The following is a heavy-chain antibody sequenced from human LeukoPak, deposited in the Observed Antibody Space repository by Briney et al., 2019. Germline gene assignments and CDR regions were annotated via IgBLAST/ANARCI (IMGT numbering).Heavy chain of an antibody. CDR2: INPSGGST. V-gene: IGHV1-46*01. J-gene: IGHJ2*01. CDR1: GYTFTGYY. Sequence: HRASVKVSCKASGYTFTGYYMHWVRQAPGQGLEWMGIINPSGGSTSYAQKFQGRVTMTRDTSTSTVYMELSSLRSEDTAVYYCAREGVSGSDDYYWYFDLWGRGTLVTVSS. CDR3: AREGVSGSDDYYWYFDL. D-gene: IGHD3-16*01.